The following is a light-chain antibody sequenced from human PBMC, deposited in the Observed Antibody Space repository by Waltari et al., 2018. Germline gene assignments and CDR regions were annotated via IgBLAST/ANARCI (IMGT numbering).Light chain of an antibody. CDR2: DAS. V-gene: IGKV1-33*01. Sequence: DIKMTQSPSSLSAPIGDRVTITCKASQDISNYLNWYQQKPGKAPKLLFYDASHLETGVLSRFGVSLSGTDVSFTISCLQPEDIATYDSQQYDNLLCTVGQRTKLEI. J-gene: IGKJ2*02. CDR1: QDISNY. CDR3: QQYDNLLCT.